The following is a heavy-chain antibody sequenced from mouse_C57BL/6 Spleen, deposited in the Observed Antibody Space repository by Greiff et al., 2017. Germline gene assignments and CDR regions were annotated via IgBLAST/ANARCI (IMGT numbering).Heavy chain of an antibody. J-gene: IGHJ2*01. CDR3: ARHGKYSPFDY. CDR1: GFTFTEYT. CDR2: FYPGRGSI. D-gene: IGHD2-12*01. Sequence: VQLQQSGAELVKPGASVKLSCKASGFTFTEYTIHWVQQRSGPGLAWIGWFYPGRGSIKYNEKFKDKATLPADKSSSTVYMELSRVTSEDSAVYFCARHGKYSPFDYWGQGTTLTVSS. V-gene: IGHV1-62-2*01.